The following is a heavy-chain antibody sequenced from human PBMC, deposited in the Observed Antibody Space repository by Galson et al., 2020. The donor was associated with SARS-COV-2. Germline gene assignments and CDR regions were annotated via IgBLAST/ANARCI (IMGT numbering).Heavy chain of an antibody. D-gene: IGHD2-15*01. CDR1: GFTFSIYA. V-gene: IGHV3-30*04. CDR3: TRLGYCSGGRCYYYGMDV. J-gene: IGHJ6*02. CDR2: ISYDGSQT. Sequence: TGGYLRISCAASGFTFSIYAMYWVRQAPGKGLEWVAGISYDGSQTYYADSVKGRFTISRDDSKNTVNLQINSLRAEDTAVYYCTRLGYCSGGRCYYYGMDVWGQGTTVTVSS.